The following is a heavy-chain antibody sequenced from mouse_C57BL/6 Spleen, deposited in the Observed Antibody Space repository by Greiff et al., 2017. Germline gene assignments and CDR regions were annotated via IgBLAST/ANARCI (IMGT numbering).Heavy chain of an antibody. CDR2: ISDGGSYT. CDR1: GFTFSSYA. V-gene: IGHV5-4*01. D-gene: IGHD2-1*01. J-gene: IGHJ2*01. CDR3: ARDPLYGNVFDY. Sequence: EVQVVESGGGLVKPGGSLKLSCAASGFTFSSYAMSWVRQTPEKRLEWVATISDGGSYTYYPDNVKGRFTISRDNAKNNLYLQMSHLKSEDTAMYYCARDPLYGNVFDYWGQGTTLTVSS.